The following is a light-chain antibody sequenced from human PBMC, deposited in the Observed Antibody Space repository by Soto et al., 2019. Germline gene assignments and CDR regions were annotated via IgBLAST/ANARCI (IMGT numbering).Light chain of an antibody. J-gene: IGKJ4*01. CDR3: QKYESYPMT. Sequence: DSQMTQYPSTLSASVGDRVTITCRASQSISSWLAWYQQKPGKAPKLLISKASTLQSGVPPRFSGSGSGTEFTLTISSLQPDDFAKYYCQKYESYPMTFGGGTKVEIK. CDR2: KAS. V-gene: IGKV1-5*03. CDR1: QSISSW.